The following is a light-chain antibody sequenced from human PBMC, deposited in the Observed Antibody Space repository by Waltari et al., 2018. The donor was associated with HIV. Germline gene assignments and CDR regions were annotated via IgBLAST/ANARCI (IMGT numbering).Light chain of an antibody. J-gene: IGLJ2*01. CDR3: AAWDDSLNGDVV. CDR1: SSDIGSHT. CDR2: TNN. V-gene: IGLV1-44*01. Sequence: QSVLTQPPSASGTPGQRVTISCSGSSSDIGSHTVNWYQQLPGTAPRLLIYTNNQRPAGVPDRSSGSKSGTSASLVISGLQSEDEADYFCAAWDDSLNGDVVFGGGTKLTVL.